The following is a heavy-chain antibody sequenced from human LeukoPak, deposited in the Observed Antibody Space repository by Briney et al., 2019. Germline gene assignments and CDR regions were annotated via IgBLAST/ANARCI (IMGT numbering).Heavy chain of an antibody. CDR2: ISYDGSNK. CDR3: ARDSTRDRRPY. Sequence: GRSLRLSCAASGFTFSSYAMHWVRQAPGKGLEWVAVISYDGSNKYYADSVKGRFTISRDNSKNTLYLQMSSLRAEDTAVYYCARDSTRDRRPYRGQGTLVTVSS. D-gene: IGHD2-2*01. V-gene: IGHV3-30-3*01. CDR1: GFTFSSYA. J-gene: IGHJ4*02.